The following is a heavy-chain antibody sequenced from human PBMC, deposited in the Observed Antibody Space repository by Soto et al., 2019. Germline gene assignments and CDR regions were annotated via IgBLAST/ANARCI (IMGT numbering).Heavy chain of an antibody. D-gene: IGHD1-26*01. CDR2: IYPGDSDT. Sequence: PGESLKISCKGSGYSFTTYWIGWVRQMPGKGLEWMGIIYPGDSDTRYSPSFQGQVTISADKSINTAYLQWSSLKASDTAIYYCARLNRQGVGDSLSNPFDIWGQGTMVTVSS. CDR3: ARLNRQGVGDSLSNPFDI. J-gene: IGHJ3*02. V-gene: IGHV5-51*01. CDR1: GYSFTTYW.